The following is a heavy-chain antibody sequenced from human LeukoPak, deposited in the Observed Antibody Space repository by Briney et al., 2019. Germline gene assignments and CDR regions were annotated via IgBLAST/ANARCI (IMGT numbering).Heavy chain of an antibody. CDR2: MYYSGAT. V-gene: IGHV4-59*01. D-gene: IGHD6-19*01. CDR3: ARASSSAWYADY. CDR1: GGSISNYY. Sequence: PSETLSLTCTVSGGSISNYYWSWIRQAPGKGLEWIGYMYYSGATNYNPSLKSRVTTSVDTAKNQFSLRLSSVTAADTAVYYCARASSSAWYADYWGQGTLVTVSS. J-gene: IGHJ4*02.